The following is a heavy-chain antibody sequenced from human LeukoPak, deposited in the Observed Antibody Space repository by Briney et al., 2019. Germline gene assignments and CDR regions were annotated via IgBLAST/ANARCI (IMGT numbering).Heavy chain of an antibody. CDR1: GYTFTSYW. Sequence: KVSCKASGYTFTSYWIGWVRQLPGKGLEWMGIIYPGDSDTTYSPSFQGQVTISVDKSISTAYLQWSSLKASDTGMYYCARHYSPRSGRNTFGYWGQGTRVTVSS. V-gene: IGHV5-51*01. CDR3: ARHYSPRSGRNTFGY. D-gene: IGHD1/OR15-1a*01. J-gene: IGHJ4*02. CDR2: IYPGDSDT.